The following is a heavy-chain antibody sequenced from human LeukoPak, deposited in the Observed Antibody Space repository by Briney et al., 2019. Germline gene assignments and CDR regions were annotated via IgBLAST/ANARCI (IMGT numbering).Heavy chain of an antibody. CDR3: ARNFVGTSTSDFDS. CDR2: IREDGTIT. V-gene: IGHV3-74*01. D-gene: IGHD1-26*01. Sequence: GGSLRLSCAASGFTFSSYWMHWVRQVPGKGLVWVSRIREDGTITNYEDSVKGRFTIFRGNARNTLYLRMHSLRAEDTAIYYCARNFVGTSTSDFDSWGQGTQVTVSS. J-gene: IGHJ4*02. CDR1: GFTFSSYW.